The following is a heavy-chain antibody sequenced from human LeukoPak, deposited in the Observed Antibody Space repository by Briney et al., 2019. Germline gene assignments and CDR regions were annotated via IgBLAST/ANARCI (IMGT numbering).Heavy chain of an antibody. V-gene: IGHV4-59*01. Sequence: SETLSLTCTVSGGSISSYYWSWIRQPPGKGLEWIGYIYYSGSTNYNPSLKSRVTISVDTTKNQFSLKLSSVTAADTAVYYRARYWYTWFDPWGQGTLVTVSS. CDR1: GGSISSYY. CDR2: IYYSGST. D-gene: IGHD2-8*02. J-gene: IGHJ5*02. CDR3: ARYWYTWFDP.